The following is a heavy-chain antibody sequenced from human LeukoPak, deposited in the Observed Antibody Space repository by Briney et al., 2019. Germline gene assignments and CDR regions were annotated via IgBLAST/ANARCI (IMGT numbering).Heavy chain of an antibody. CDR2: IYTSGIT. CDR3: ARKGGYSSPLSV. Sequence: PSETLSLTCTVSGGSISSFYWTWIRQPPGKVLECIGYIYTSGITNYNPSLNSRFTIAVDTAKNQFSLKLSSVTAADTAVYYCARKGGYSSPLSVWGEGTTVTVSS. D-gene: IGHD6-19*01. CDR1: GGSISSFY. J-gene: IGHJ6*04. V-gene: IGHV4-4*09.